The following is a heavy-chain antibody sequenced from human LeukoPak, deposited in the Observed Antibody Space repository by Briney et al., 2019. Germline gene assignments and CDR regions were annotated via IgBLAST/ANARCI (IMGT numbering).Heavy chain of an antibody. Sequence: PSETLSLTCTVSGGSISSSSYYWGWIRQPPGKGLEWIGSIYYSGSTYYNPFLKSRVTISVDTSKNQFSLKLSSVTAADTAVYYCARDTLLTAFDYWGQGTLVTVSS. CDR3: ARDTLLTAFDY. J-gene: IGHJ4*02. CDR2: IYYSGST. V-gene: IGHV4-39*07. CDR1: GGSISSSSYY.